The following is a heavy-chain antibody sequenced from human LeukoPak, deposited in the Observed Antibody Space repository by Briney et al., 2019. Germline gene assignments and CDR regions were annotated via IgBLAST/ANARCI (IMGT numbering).Heavy chain of an antibody. CDR3: TTGPPMVRGVFDY. J-gene: IGHJ4*02. CDR2: IKSKTDGGTT. CDR1: GFTFSNAW. D-gene: IGHD3-10*01. Sequence: LGGSLRLSCAASGFTFSNAWMSRVRQAPGKGLEWVGRIKSKTDGGTTDYAAPVKGRFTISRDDSKNTLYLQMNSLKTEDTAVYYCTTGPPMVRGVFDYWGQGTLVTVSS. V-gene: IGHV3-15*01.